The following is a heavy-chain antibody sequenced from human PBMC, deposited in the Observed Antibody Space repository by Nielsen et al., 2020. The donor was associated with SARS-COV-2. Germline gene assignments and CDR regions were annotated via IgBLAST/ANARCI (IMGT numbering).Heavy chain of an antibody. Sequence: TLSLTCTLSGGSISSGGYYWSWIRQHPGKGLEWIGYIYYSGSTYYNPSLKSRVTISVDTSKNQFSLKLSSVTAADTAVYYCARDYYSGWFDPWGQGTLVTVSS. CDR1: GGSISSGGYY. J-gene: IGHJ5*02. CDR3: ARDYYSGWFDP. D-gene: IGHD3-22*01. CDR2: IYYSGST. V-gene: IGHV4-31*03.